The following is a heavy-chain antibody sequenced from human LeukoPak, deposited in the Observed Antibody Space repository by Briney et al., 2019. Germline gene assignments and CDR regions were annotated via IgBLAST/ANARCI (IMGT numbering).Heavy chain of an antibody. CDR3: VRDSTTYAFDI. CDR1: GDSISSSSYY. V-gene: IGHV4-39*07. CDR2: INHSGST. D-gene: IGHD2-2*01. J-gene: IGHJ3*02. Sequence: SETLSLTCIVSGDSISSSSYYWGWIRQPPGKGLEWIGEINHSGSTNYNPSLKSRVTISVDTSKNQFSLKLSSVTAADTAVYYCVRDSTTYAFDIWGQGTMVTVSS.